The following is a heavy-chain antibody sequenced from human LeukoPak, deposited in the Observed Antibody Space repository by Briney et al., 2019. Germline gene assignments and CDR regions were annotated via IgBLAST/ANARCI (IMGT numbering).Heavy chain of an antibody. CDR3: AKGRYYYDSSDAFNI. Sequence: GGSLRLSCAASGFTFSSYAMSWVRQAPGKGLEWVSAISGSGGSTYYADSVKGRFTISRDNSKNTLFLQMNSLRAEDTAVYYCAKGRYYYDSSDAFNIWGQGTMVTVSS. CDR1: GFTFSSYA. D-gene: IGHD3-22*01. J-gene: IGHJ3*02. V-gene: IGHV3-23*01. CDR2: ISGSGGST.